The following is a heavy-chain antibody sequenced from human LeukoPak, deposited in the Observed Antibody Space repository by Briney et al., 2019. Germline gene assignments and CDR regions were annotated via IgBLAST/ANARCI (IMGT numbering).Heavy chain of an antibody. CDR3: ARGQYSGSCFDN. D-gene: IGHD1-26*01. Sequence: NSSETLSLTCTVSGGSISSYLWSWIRQPPGKGLEWIGYIYYSGSTNYNPSLKSRVTILVDTSKNQFSLKVSSVAAADTAVYYCARGQYSGSCFDNWGQGSLVAVSS. CDR1: GGSISSYL. V-gene: IGHV4-59*01. J-gene: IGHJ4*02. CDR2: IYYSGST.